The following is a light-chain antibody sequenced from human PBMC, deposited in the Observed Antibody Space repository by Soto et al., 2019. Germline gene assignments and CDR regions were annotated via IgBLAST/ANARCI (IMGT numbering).Light chain of an antibody. Sequence: IQLTQSPSSLSASVGDRVTIACRASQGISSSLAWYQQKPGKAPKLLIYEASTLQSGVPSRFSGSGSGTDFTLTISSLQPEDFASYYCQQLNSYPMTFGQGTRLESK. V-gene: IGKV1-9*01. CDR1: QGISSS. CDR2: EAS. J-gene: IGKJ5*01. CDR3: QQLNSYPMT.